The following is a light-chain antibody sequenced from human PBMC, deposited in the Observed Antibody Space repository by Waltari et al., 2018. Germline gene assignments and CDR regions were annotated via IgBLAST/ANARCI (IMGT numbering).Light chain of an antibody. CDR2: DAS. CDR1: QRITTN. Sequence: IVMTQSPATLSVSPGETATLSCRANQRITTNLAWFQQKPGQAPRLLIYDASSRAPGIPARFSGGGSGTDFTLTISSLQSADFAVYYCLQYSNWYRTFGPGTKVEIK. CDR3: LQYSNWYRT. V-gene: IGKV3-15*01. J-gene: IGKJ1*01.